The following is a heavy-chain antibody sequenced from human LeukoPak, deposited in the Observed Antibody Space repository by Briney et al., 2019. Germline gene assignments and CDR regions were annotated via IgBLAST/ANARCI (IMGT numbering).Heavy chain of an antibody. J-gene: IGHJ4*02. V-gene: IGHV1-8*01. D-gene: IGHD1-1*01. CDR3: ARGLAVQLERLGSDY. Sequence: GASVKVSCKASGYTFTSYDINWVRQATGQGLEWMGWMNPNSGNTGYAQKFQGRVTMTRNTSISTAYMELSSLRSEDTAVYCCARGLAVQLERLGSDYWGQGTLVTVSS. CDR2: MNPNSGNT. CDR1: GYTFTSYD.